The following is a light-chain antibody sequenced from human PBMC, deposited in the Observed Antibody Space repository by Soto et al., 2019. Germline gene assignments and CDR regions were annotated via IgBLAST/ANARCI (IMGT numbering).Light chain of an antibody. V-gene: IGKV3-15*01. CDR1: QSVSSN. Sequence: EIVMTQSPATLSVSPGERATLSCRASQSVSSNLAWYQQKPGQAPRLLIYGASTRATGIPARFSGSGSGTEFTPTISSLQSEDFAVYYCQHRSIWPVSFGQGTRLEIK. J-gene: IGKJ5*01. CDR3: QHRSIWPVS. CDR2: GAS.